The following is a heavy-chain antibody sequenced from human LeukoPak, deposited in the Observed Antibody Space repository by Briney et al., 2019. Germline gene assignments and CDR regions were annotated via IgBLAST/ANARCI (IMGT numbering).Heavy chain of an antibody. J-gene: IGHJ3*02. V-gene: IGHV3-23*01. CDR3: ARGGYEYYGSGSYDAFDI. Sequence: GGSLRLSCAASGLTFSSYAMSWLRQAPGKGLEWVSVISGSDGRTYYADSVKGRFTISRDNSKSRLYLQMNSLRAEATAWYYCARGGYEYYGSGSYDAFDIWGQGTMVTVSS. D-gene: IGHD3-10*01. CDR2: ISGSDGRT. CDR1: GLTFSSYA.